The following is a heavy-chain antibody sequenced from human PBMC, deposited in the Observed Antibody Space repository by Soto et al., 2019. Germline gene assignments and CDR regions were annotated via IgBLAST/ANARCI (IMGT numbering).Heavy chain of an antibody. CDR1: GYTFTSYG. Sequence: ASVKVSCKASGYTFTSYGISWVRQAPGQGLEWMGWISAYNGNTNYAQKLQGRVTMTTDTSTSTAYMELRGLRSDDTAVYYCARDRVVPAAPYYYYGMDVWGQGTTVTVS. V-gene: IGHV1-18*01. J-gene: IGHJ6*02. CDR2: ISAYNGNT. D-gene: IGHD2-2*01. CDR3: ARDRVVPAAPYYYYGMDV.